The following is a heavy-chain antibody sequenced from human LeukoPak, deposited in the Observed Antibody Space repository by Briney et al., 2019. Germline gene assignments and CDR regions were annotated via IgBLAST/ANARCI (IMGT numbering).Heavy chain of an antibody. CDR2: IIPLFHKA. CDR3: ARVLHGDFGGGGFDS. V-gene: IGHV1-69*04. D-gene: IGHD3-10*01. CDR1: GGTFGGSS. J-gene: IGHJ3*02. Sequence: SVKVSCAASGGTFGGSSINWVRQAPGQGLEWMGRIIPLFHKADYTQKFQDRVTITADKSTNTVYMELSRLTFEDTGVFYCARVLHGDFGGGGFDSWGQGTTVTVSS.